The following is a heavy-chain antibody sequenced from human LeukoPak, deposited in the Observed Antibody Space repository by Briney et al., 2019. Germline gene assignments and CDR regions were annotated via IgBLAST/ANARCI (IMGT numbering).Heavy chain of an antibody. CDR2: IYYSGST. V-gene: IGHV4-59*01. Sequence: PSETLSLTCTVSGGSISSYYWSWIRQPPGKGLEWIGYIYYSGSTNYNPSLKSRVTISVDTSKNQFSLKLSSVTAADTAVYYCARDRLAVAGSYYYYYGMDVWGQGTTVTVSS. D-gene: IGHD6-19*01. CDR3: ARDRLAVAGSYYYYYGMDV. CDR1: GGSISSYY. J-gene: IGHJ6*02.